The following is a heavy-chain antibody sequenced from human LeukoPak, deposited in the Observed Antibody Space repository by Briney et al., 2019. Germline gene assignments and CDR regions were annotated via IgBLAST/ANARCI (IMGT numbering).Heavy chain of an antibody. Sequence: PSETLSLTCTVSGASISSYYWSWVRQPAGKGLEWIGRIYTSGSTNYNPSLKSRVTISVDTSKNQFSLKLSSVTAADTAVYYCARCPHPPHRLYYYYYYYMDVWGKGTTVTVSS. V-gene: IGHV4-4*07. CDR1: GASISSYY. CDR3: ARCPHPPHRLYYYYYYYMDV. CDR2: IYTSGST. J-gene: IGHJ6*03.